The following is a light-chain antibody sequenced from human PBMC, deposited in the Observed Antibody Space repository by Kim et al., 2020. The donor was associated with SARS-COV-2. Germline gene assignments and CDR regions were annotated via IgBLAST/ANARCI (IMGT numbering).Light chain of an antibody. CDR3: SSWTTSGAYL. CDR1: SSDVGSSNR. Sequence: GQSVTISCTGTSSDVGSSNRVSWYRQSPGTAPKRIIYEVTNRPSGVPDRFSGSKSGNTASLTIFGLQAEDETDYFCSSWTTSGAYLFGRGTKVTVL. J-gene: IGLJ1*01. V-gene: IGLV2-18*02. CDR2: EVT.